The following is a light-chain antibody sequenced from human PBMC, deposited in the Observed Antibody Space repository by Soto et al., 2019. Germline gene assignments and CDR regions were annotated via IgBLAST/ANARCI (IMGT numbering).Light chain of an antibody. CDR3: QRSYNTPYT. Sequence: DIQMTQSPSSLSVSVGDKVTITCRASRSISNYLNWYQQKPGKAPELLIYASVNLQSGVPSRFSGSGSGTDFTLTINSLQPDDFATYYCQRSYNTPYTCGQGTKLEI. V-gene: IGKV1-39*01. CDR1: RSISNY. J-gene: IGKJ2*01. CDR2: ASV.